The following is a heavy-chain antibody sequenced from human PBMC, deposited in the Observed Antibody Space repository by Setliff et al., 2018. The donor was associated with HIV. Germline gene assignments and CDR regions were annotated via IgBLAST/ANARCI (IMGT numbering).Heavy chain of an antibody. V-gene: IGHV4-39*01. CDR3: ARLFSGSPGDY. D-gene: IGHD3-10*01. CDR2: IYYLGNT. CDR1: GGTISNNNYH. Sequence: SETLSLTCTVSGGTISNNNYHWGWIRQPPGEGLEWIGSIYYLGNTYYNPSLKSRLTISVDTSRSLFSLHLSSVTAADTAVYYCARLFSGSPGDYWGQGTLVTVSS. J-gene: IGHJ4*02.